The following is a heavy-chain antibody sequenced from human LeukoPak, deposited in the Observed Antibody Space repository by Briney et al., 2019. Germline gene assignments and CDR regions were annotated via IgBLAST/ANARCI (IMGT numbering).Heavy chain of an antibody. V-gene: IGHV1-18*01. D-gene: IGHD2-2*02. J-gene: IGHJ4*02. CDR1: GYTFTSYG. CDR2: ISAYNGNT. CDR3: ARVDLGYCGSTSCYRDQIDY. Sequence: WASVKVSCKASGYTFTSYGISWVRQAPGQGLEWMGWISAYNGNTNYAQKLQGRVTMTTDTSTSTAYMELRSLRSDDTAVYYCARVDLGYCGSTSCYRDQIDYWGQGTLVTVSS.